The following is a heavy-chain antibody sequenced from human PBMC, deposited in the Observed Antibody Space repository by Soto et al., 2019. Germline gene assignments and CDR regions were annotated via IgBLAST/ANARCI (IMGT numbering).Heavy chain of an antibody. J-gene: IGHJ5*02. CDR3: ARYYAFWPNGWFDP. CDR2: IYYSGST. V-gene: IGHV4-39*01. CDR1: GGSISSSSYY. D-gene: IGHD3-3*01. Sequence: PSETLSLTCTVSGGSISSSSYYWGWIRQPPGKGLECIGSIYYSGSTYYNPSLKSRVTISADTSKSQFSLKLSAVTAADTAVYYCARYYAFWPNGWFDPWGQGTMVTVAS.